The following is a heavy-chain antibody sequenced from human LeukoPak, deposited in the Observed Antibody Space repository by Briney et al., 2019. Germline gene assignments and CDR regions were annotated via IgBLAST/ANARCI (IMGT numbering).Heavy chain of an antibody. CDR2: IRYDGGNK. J-gene: IGHJ4*02. D-gene: IGHD3-3*01. V-gene: IGHV3-30*02. CDR3: TKLASASADY. Sequence: GGSLRLSCAVSGFTFSDYDMHWFRQAPGKGLEWVAFIRYDGGNKFYRDSVKGRFTISRDNPRNTLYLQMNSLRVEDTAVYYCTKLASASADYWGQGTLVTVSS. CDR1: GFTFSDYD.